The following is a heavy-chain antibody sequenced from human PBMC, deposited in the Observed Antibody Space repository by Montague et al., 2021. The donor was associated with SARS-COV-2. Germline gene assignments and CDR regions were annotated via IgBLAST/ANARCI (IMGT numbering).Heavy chain of an antibody. CDR1: GFSLSTSGMC. CDR2: IDWDDDK. CDR3: ARIRYDILTGYYYGMDV. V-gene: IGHV2-70*01. D-gene: IGHD3-9*01. Sequence: PALVKPTQTLTPTCTFSGFSLSTSGMCVSWIRQPPGKALEWLALIDWDDDKYYSTSLKTRLTISKDTSKNQVVLTMTNMDPVDTATYYCARIRYDILTGYYYGMDVWGQGTTVTVSS. J-gene: IGHJ6*02.